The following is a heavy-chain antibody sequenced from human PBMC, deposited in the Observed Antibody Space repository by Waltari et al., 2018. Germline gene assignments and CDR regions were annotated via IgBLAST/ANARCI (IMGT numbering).Heavy chain of an antibody. CDR1: GNPSTPFY. CDR2: INPNSGDT. D-gene: IGHD3-22*01. CDR3: ARDTSPLYYDSAGLDAFDS. J-gene: IGHJ3*02. Sequence: QVQLVPSGTDVKKPGASVKVSCEASGNPSTPFYIPWVRQTPGNGLEWMGGINPNSGDTKFAEKFQGRVTMTRDTSISTAYIELSRLQSDDTAVYYCARDTSPLYYDSAGLDAFDSWGQGTLVTVSS. V-gene: IGHV1-2*02.